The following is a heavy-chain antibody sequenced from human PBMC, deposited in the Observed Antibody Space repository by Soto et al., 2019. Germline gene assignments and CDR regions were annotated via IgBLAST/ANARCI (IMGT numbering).Heavy chain of an antibody. J-gene: IGHJ4*02. CDR3: ARHGDSSSWPHNRIDD. Sequence: SETLSLTCTVSGGSISSYYWSWIRQPPGKGLEWIGYIYYSGSTNYNPSLKSRVTISVDTSKNQFSLKLSSVTAADTAVYYCARHGDSSSWPHNRIDDWGQGTLVTVSS. CDR1: GGSISSYY. CDR2: IYYSGST. V-gene: IGHV4-59*01. D-gene: IGHD6-13*01.